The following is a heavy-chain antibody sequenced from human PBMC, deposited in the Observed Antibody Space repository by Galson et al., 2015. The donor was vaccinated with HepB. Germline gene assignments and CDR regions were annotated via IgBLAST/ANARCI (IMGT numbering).Heavy chain of an antibody. V-gene: IGHV3-23*01. J-gene: IGHJ4*02. CDR1: GFTFSSYA. D-gene: IGHD1-26*01. CDR2: ISGSGGHT. CDR3: AKETIVAATTGLVH. Sequence: SLRLSCAASGFTFSSYAMSWVRLAPGKGLEWVSAISGSGGHTYYADSVRGRFTISRDNSKNTLYLQMGSLRAEDTAIYYCAKETIVAATTGLVHWGQGALVTVSP.